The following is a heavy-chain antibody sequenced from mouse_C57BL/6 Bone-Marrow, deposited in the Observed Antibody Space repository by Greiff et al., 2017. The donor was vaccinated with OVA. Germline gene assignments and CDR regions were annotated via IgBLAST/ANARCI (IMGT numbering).Heavy chain of an antibody. CDR2: ISSGGDYI. CDR1: GFTFSSYA. V-gene: IGHV5-9-1*02. Sequence: EVKLVESGEGLVKPGGSLKLSCAASGFTFSSYAMSWVRQTPEKRLAWVAYISSGGDYIYYADTVKGRFTISRDKARNTLYLQMSSLRSEDTAMYYCTREGDWGAMDYWGQGTSVTVSS. J-gene: IGHJ4*01. CDR3: TREGDWGAMDY.